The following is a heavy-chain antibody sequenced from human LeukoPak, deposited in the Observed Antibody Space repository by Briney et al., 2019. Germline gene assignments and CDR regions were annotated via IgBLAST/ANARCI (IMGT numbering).Heavy chain of an antibody. D-gene: IGHD2-2*01. CDR2: MNPNSGNT. CDR3: ASRDPGGSSTIGEEAFDI. V-gene: IGHV1-8*01. CDR1: GYTFTSYG. Sequence: ASVKVSCKASGYTFTSYGINWVRQATGQGLEWTGWMNPNSGNTDYAQKFQGRVTMTRNTSISTAYMELSSLRSEDTAVYYCASRDPGGSSTIGEEAFDIWGQGTMVTVSS. J-gene: IGHJ3*02.